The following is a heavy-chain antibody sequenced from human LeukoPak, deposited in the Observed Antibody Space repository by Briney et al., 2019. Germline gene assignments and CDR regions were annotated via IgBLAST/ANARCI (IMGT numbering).Heavy chain of an antibody. CDR2: ISSSSSFK. CDR1: GFTFSSYS. V-gene: IGHV3-21*01. J-gene: IGHJ4*02. Sequence: GGSLRLSCAASGFTFSSYSMNWVRQAPGKGLEWVSSISSSSSFKYYADSVKGRFTISRDNAKNSLFLQMNSLRAEDTAVYYCARDLGSGGGDFDFWGQGTLVTVSS. D-gene: IGHD6-19*01. CDR3: ARDLGSGGGDFDF.